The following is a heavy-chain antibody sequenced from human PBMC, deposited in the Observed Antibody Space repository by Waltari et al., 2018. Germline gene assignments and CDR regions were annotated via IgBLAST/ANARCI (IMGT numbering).Heavy chain of an antibody. V-gene: IGHV3-23*01. Sequence: EVQLLESGGGLVQPGGSLRLSCAASGFPFSSYAMSWVRQAPGKGLEWVSAISGSGGSTYYADSVKGRFTISRDNSNNTLYLQMNSLRAEDTAVYYCAKRSGSGWSTYYYYGMDVWGQGTTVTVSS. CDR2: ISGSGGST. J-gene: IGHJ6*02. CDR3: AKRSGSGWSTYYYYGMDV. CDR1: GFPFSSYA. D-gene: IGHD6-19*01.